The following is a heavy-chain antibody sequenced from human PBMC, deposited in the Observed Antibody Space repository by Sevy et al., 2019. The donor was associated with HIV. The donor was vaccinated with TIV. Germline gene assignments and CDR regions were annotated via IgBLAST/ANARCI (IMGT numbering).Heavy chain of an antibody. D-gene: IGHD3-10*01. Sequence: SETLSLTYTVSGGSISSYYWSWNRQPPGKGLEWIGYIYYSGSTNYNPTLRSRATISVDTSKNQFSLKLSSVTAADTAVYYCAREKAPYGSGSYYNGGSGYYYYMDVWGKGTTVTVSS. V-gene: IGHV4-59*01. CDR2: IYYSGST. J-gene: IGHJ6*03. CDR3: AREKAPYGSGSYYNGGSGYYYYMDV. CDR1: GGSISSYY.